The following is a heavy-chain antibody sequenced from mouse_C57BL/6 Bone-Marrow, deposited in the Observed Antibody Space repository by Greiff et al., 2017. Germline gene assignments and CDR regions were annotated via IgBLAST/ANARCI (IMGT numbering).Heavy chain of an antibody. J-gene: IGHJ2*01. CDR3: ASGSPYYFDY. V-gene: IGHV1-50*01. D-gene: IGHD1-1*02. CDR2: IDPSDSYT. CDR1: GYTFTSYW. Sequence: VQLQQPGAELVKPGASVKLSCKASGYTFTSYWMQWVKQRPGQGLEWIGEIDPSDSYTNYNQKFKGKATLTVETSSSTAYMHLSSLTSEDSAVYYCASGSPYYFDYWGQGTTLTVSS.